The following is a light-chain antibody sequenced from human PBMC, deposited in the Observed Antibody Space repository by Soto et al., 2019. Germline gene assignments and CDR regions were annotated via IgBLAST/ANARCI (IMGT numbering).Light chain of an antibody. Sequence: EIVMTQSPATLSVSPGERATLSCRASQSVSSNLAWYQQKPGQAPRLLICGASTRATGIPARFSGSGSGTEFTLTMSSLQSEDFAVYSCQQYNNWPGHTFGQGTKLEIK. CDR1: QSVSSN. V-gene: IGKV3-15*01. J-gene: IGKJ2*01. CDR2: GAS. CDR3: QQYNNWPGHT.